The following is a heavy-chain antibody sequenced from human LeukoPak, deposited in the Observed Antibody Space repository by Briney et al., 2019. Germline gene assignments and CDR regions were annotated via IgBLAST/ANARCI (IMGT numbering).Heavy chain of an antibody. Sequence: GGSLRLSCAASGFTFSNYGMHWVRQAPGKGLEWVAFIRYDGSSKFYADSVKGRFTISRDNSENTLYLQMNSLRAEDTAVYYCAKEGYSSSMYYFDYWGQGTLVTVSS. CDR1: GFTFSNYG. D-gene: IGHD6-6*01. V-gene: IGHV3-30*02. J-gene: IGHJ4*02. CDR3: AKEGYSSSMYYFDY. CDR2: IRYDGSSK.